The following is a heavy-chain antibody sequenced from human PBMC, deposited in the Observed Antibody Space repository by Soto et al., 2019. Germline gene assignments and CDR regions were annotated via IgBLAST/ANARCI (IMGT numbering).Heavy chain of an antibody. Sequence: PSETLSLTCTVSGGSISSYYWSWIRQPPGKGLEWIGYIYYSGSTNYNPSLKSRVTISVDTSKNQFSLKLSSVTAADTAVYYCARSVAGLRFLRLDPWGQGTLVTVYS. D-gene: IGHD3-3*01. V-gene: IGHV4-59*08. CDR2: IYYSGST. CDR1: GGSISSYY. CDR3: ARSVAGLRFLRLDP. J-gene: IGHJ5*02.